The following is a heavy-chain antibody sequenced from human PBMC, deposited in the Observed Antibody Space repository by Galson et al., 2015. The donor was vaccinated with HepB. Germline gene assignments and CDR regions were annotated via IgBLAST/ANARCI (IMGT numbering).Heavy chain of an antibody. CDR2: IYYSGST. CDR1: GGSISSYY. Sequence: ETLSLTCTVSGGSISSYYWSWIRQPPGKGLEWIGYIYYSGSTNYNPSLKSRVTISVDTSKNQFSLKLSSVTAADTAVYYCARGGGVVVGLGAFDIWGQGTMVTVSS. CDR3: ARGGGVVVGLGAFDI. V-gene: IGHV4-59*01. J-gene: IGHJ3*02. D-gene: IGHD2-15*01.